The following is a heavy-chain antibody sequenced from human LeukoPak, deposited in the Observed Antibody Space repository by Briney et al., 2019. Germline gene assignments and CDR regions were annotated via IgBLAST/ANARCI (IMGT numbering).Heavy chain of an antibody. J-gene: IGHJ4*02. CDR3: AKDGGEMATIPPSFDY. CDR2: ISGSGGST. V-gene: IGHV3-23*01. Sequence: GGSLRLSCAASGFTVSSNYMSWVRQAPGKGLEWVSAISGSGGSTYYADSVKGRFTISRDNSKNTLYLQMNSLRAEDTAVYYCAKDGGEMATIPPSFDYWGQGTLVTVSS. D-gene: IGHD5-24*01. CDR1: GFTVSSNY.